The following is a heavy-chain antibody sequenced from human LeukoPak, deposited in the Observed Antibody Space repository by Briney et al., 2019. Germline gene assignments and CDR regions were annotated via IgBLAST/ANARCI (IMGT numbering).Heavy chain of an antibody. CDR3: AKDLIADIVVVVAAIDC. J-gene: IGHJ4*02. V-gene: IGHV3-30*02. D-gene: IGHD2-15*01. CDR2: IWYGGSNK. CDR1: GFTFSSYG. Sequence: PGGSLRLSCAASGFTFSSYGMHWVRQAPGKGLEWVAVIWYGGSNKYYADSVKGRFTISRDNSKNTLYLQMNSLRAEDTAVYYCAKDLIADIVVVVAAIDCWGQGTLVTVSS.